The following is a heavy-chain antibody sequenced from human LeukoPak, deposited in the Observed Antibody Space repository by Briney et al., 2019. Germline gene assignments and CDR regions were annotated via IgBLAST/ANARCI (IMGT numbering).Heavy chain of an antibody. J-gene: IGHJ6*02. D-gene: IGHD2-15*01. V-gene: IGHV4-4*09. Sequence: PSQTLSLTCSVSGDSITTSYWTWIRQPPGQWLEWIAYMYFSGSAKYNPSLKGRATMSVDTSKSQFSLKLSSVTGADTALYYCARYDGYCSRGSCFPTIGMDVWGQGTMVTVS. CDR2: MYFSGSA. CDR1: GDSITTSY. CDR3: ARYDGYCSRGSCFPTIGMDV.